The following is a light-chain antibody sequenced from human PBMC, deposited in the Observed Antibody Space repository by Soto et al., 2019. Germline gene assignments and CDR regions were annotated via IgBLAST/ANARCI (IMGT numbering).Light chain of an antibody. V-gene: IGKV3-20*01. J-gene: IGKJ5*01. Sequence: EIVLTQSPGTLSLSPGERATLSCRASQSVSSSDLAWYQQKPGQAPKLLIYGAFSRATGIPDRFSGSGSGRDFTLAISRLEPEDFAVYYCQQYGSSITFGQWTRLEI. CDR3: QQYGSSIT. CDR1: QSVSSSD. CDR2: GAF.